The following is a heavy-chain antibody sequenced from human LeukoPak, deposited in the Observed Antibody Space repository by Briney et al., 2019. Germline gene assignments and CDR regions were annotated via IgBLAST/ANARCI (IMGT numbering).Heavy chain of an antibody. Sequence: PGGSLRLSCAASGFTSSIYLMSWVRQAPGKGLGWVAHIKQDGSEKYYVDTVKGGVTISRDKTKNTLCMPMNSMRAEDTAVYYCAISRSFDSWGQGTLVTVSS. D-gene: IGHD2-15*01. V-gene: IGHV3-7*01. J-gene: IGHJ4*02. CDR1: GFTSSIYL. CDR2: IKQDGSEK. CDR3: AISRSFDS.